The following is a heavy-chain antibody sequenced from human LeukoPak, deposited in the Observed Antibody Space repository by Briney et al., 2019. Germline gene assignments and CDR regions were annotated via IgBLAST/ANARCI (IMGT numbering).Heavy chain of an antibody. V-gene: IGHV7-4-1*02. Sequence: ASVKVSCKASGYSFTSYGISWVRQAPGQGLEWMGWINTNTGNPTYAQGFTGRFVFSLDTSVSTAYLQISSLKAEDTAVYYCARQASLWFGELLLERFGVDYWGQGTLVTVSS. J-gene: IGHJ4*02. CDR2: INTNTGNP. CDR3: ARQASLWFGELLLERFGVDY. D-gene: IGHD3-10*01. CDR1: GYSFTSYG.